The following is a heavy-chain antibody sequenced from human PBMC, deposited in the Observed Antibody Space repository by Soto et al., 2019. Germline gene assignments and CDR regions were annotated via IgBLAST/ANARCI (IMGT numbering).Heavy chain of an antibody. CDR3: ARDRRTTRGWYFDL. CDR1: GFTFSDYY. Sequence: QEQLVESGGGLVKPGGSLRLSCAASGFTFSDYYVNWIRQAPGKGLEWISYISHGGDTIFYADSVKGRFTNSRDNAKNSLYLQLNSLRAEDTAVYYCARDRRTTRGWYFDLWGRGTLVTVSS. J-gene: IGHJ2*01. V-gene: IGHV3-11*01. CDR2: ISHGGDTI.